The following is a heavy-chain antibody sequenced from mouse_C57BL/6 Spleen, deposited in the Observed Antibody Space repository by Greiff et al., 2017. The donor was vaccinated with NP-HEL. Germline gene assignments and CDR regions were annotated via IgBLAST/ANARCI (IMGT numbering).Heavy chain of an antibody. D-gene: IGHD6-1*01. Sequence: QVQLQQSGPELVKPGASVKISCKASGYAFSSSWMNWVKQRPGKGLEWIGRIYPGDGDTNYNGKFKGKATLTADKSSSAAYMQLSSLTSEDSAVCFSARSDPLYFDDWGQGTTLTVSS. CDR3: ARSDPLYFDD. CDR2: IYPGDGDT. J-gene: IGHJ2*01. V-gene: IGHV1-82*01. CDR1: GYAFSSSW.